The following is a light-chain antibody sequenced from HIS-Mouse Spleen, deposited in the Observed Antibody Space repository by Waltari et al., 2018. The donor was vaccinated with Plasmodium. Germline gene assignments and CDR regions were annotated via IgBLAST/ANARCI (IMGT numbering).Light chain of an antibody. Sequence: QSALTQPASVSGSPGQSITIPCTGTRSDVVCYNYVSWYQQHPGKAPKLMIYEVSNRPSGVSNRFSGSKSGNTASLTISGLQAEDEADYYCSSYTSSSTLDVFGTGTKVTVL. CDR2: EVS. CDR3: SSYTSSSTLDV. V-gene: IGLV2-14*01. CDR1: RSDVVCYNY. J-gene: IGLJ1*01.